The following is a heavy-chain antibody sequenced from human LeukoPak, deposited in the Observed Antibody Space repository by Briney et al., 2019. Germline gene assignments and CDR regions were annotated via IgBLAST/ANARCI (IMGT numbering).Heavy chain of an antibody. V-gene: IGHV3-23*01. D-gene: IGHD6-13*01. CDR1: GFTFSSYA. CDR2: ISGSGGST. CDR3: AKPGIAAAGTRRAYYMDV. J-gene: IGHJ6*03. Sequence: GGSVRLSCAASGFTFSSYAMSWVRQAPGKGLEWVSAISGSGGSTYYADSVKGRFTISRDNSKNTLYLQMNSLRAEDTAVYYCAKPGIAAAGTRRAYYMDVWGKGTTVTVSS.